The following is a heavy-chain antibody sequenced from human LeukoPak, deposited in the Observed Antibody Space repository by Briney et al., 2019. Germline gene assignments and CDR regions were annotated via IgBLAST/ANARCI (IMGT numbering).Heavy chain of an antibody. CDR1: GYTFTSCD. CDR2: MNPNGGNT. D-gene: IGHD6-13*01. V-gene: IGHV1-8*01. CDR3: ARGHHRAAAGTRRVGYYYYGMDV. Sequence: GASVKVSCKASGYTFTSCDINWVRQATGQGLEWMGWMNPNGGNTGYAQKFQGRVTMTRNTSISTAYMELSSLRSEDTAVYYCARGHHRAAAGTRRVGYYYYGMDVWGQGTTVTVSS. J-gene: IGHJ6*02.